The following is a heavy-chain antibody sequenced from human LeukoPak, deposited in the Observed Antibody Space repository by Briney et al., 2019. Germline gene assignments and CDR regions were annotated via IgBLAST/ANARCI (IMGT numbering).Heavy chain of an antibody. J-gene: IGHJ5*02. CDR3: ARENTGYSSSWYSSWFDP. D-gene: IGHD6-13*01. V-gene: IGHV3-21*01. Sequence: GGSLRLSCAASGFTFSSYSMNWVRQAPGKGLEWVSSISSSSSYIYYADSVKGRFTISRDNAKNSLYLQMNSLRAEDTAVYYCARENTGYSSSWYSSWFDPWGQGTLVTVSS. CDR1: GFTFSSYS. CDR2: ISSSSSYI.